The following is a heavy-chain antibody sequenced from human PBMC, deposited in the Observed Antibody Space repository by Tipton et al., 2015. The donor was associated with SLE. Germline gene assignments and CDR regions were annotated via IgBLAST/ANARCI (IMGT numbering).Heavy chain of an antibody. CDR1: GGSISSGGYY. V-gene: IGHV4-31*03. Sequence: TLSLTCTVSGGSISSGGYYWSWIRQHPGKGLEWIGYIYYSGSTYYNPSLKSRVTISVDTSKNQFSLKLSSVTAADTAVYYCAREGSGNGFDVWGLGTLVTVSS. CDR3: AREGSGNGFDV. J-gene: IGHJ5*02. CDR2: IYYSGST. D-gene: IGHD3-3*01.